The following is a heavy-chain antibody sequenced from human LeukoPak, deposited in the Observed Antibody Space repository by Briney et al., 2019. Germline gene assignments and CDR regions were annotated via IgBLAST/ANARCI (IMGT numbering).Heavy chain of an antibody. Sequence: GGSLRLSCAASGFTFSSYWMSWVRQAPGKGLEWVSGISGSGDSTYYADSMRGRITISRDNAKNTLYLQMNSRRAEDTAVYYCANLGANYYFDYWAQGTLVTVSS. CDR1: GFTFSSYW. CDR3: ANLGANYYFDY. CDR2: ISGSGDST. D-gene: IGHD4/OR15-4a*01. V-gene: IGHV3-23*01. J-gene: IGHJ4*02.